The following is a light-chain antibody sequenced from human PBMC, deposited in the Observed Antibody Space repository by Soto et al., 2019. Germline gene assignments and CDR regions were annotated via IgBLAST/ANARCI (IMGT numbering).Light chain of an antibody. CDR2: IAS. J-gene: IGKJ4*01. Sequence: DIQLTQSTSSLSASVGDGVTITSRASESISSNLNWYQQITGKPPKLLTYIASTLQRWDPSRFSGSWSGTDFTLTISSLQTEDCATYYCKKSYSTPLTFGGGTKVE. CDR3: KKSYSTPLT. V-gene: IGKV1-39*01. CDR1: ESISSN.